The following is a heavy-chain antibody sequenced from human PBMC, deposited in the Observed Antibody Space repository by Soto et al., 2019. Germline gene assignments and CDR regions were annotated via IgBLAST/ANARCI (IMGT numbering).Heavy chain of an antibody. CDR2: MSYSGSA. V-gene: IGHV4-39*01. D-gene: IGHD2-21*01. J-gene: IGHJ1*01. Sequence: PGKGLEGIGSMSYSGSAVYNPSRKSRVTISVDTSKDQFSLKLNSVTAADTPMYYCVVIVVITDTHSRPYFRHWGQGTLVSVYS. CDR3: VVIVVITDTHSRPYFRH.